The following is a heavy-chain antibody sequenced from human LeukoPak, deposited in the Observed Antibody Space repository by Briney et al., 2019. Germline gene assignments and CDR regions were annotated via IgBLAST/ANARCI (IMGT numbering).Heavy chain of an antibody. Sequence: SETLSLTWTVSGGSVSSNYWSWIRQPPGKGLEWIGYIYYSGTTTYNPSLESRFTISVDTSKNQFSLRLSSVTAADTAVYYCARIQSSSSPFDYWGQGTLVTVSS. CDR1: GGSVSSNY. V-gene: IGHV4-59*02. D-gene: IGHD2-2*01. CDR3: ARIQSSSSPFDY. J-gene: IGHJ4*02. CDR2: IYYSGTT.